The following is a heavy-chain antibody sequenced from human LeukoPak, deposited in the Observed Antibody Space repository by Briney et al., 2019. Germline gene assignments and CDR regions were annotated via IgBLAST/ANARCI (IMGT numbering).Heavy chain of an antibody. CDR2: ISSSSSYI. J-gene: IGHJ4*02. CDR1: GFTFSSYS. CDR3: ARAPGAGYFDY. V-gene: IGHV3-21*01. D-gene: IGHD2-8*02. Sequence: GGPLRLSCAASGFTFSSYSMNWVRQAPGKGLEWVSSISSSSSYIYYADSVKGRFTISRDNAKNSLYLQMNSLRAEDTAVYYCARAPGAGYFDYWGQGTLVTVSS.